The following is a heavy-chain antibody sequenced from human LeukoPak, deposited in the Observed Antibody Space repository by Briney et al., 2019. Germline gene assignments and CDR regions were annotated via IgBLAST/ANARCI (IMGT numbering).Heavy chain of an antibody. CDR1: GYTFTSYY. V-gene: IGHV1-69*13. D-gene: IGHD5-12*01. J-gene: IGHJ6*02. Sequence: SVKVSCKASGYTFTSYYMHWVRQAPGQGLEWMGGIIPIFGTANYAQKFQGRVTITADESTSTAYMELSSLRSEDTAVYYCARSGATQDYYYYGMDVWGQGTTVTVSS. CDR2: IIPIFGTA. CDR3: ARSGATQDYYYYGMDV.